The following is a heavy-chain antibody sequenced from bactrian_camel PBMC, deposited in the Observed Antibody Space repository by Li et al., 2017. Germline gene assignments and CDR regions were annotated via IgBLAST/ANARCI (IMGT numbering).Heavy chain of an antibody. J-gene: IGHJ4*01. CDR3: AHGYYCTYCVSGWCAVFHS. CDR1: ELSVDRYC. D-gene: IGHD2*01. V-gene: IGHV3S55*01. CDR2: VDEHGTS. Sequence: HVQLVESGGGSVEAGGSLTLSCGVSELSVDRYCIGWFREVPGKPREYLAAVDEHGTSTYDDSVKGRFTISKDSVTNRLYLQMNDLQADDSGRYHCAHGYYCTYCVSGWCAVFHSWGRGTQVTVS.